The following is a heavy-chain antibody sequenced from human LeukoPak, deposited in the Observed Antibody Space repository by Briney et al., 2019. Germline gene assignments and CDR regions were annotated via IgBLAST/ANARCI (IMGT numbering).Heavy chain of an antibody. CDR3: ARTDIVATIGAFDI. D-gene: IGHD5-12*01. CDR2: INPNSGGT. J-gene: IGHJ3*02. CDR1: GYTFTGYY. Sequence: ASVKVSCKASGYTFTGYYMHWVRQAPGQGLEWMGWINPNSGGTNYAQKFQGRVTMTRDTSISAAYMELSRLRSDDTAVYYCARTDIVATIGAFDIWGQGTMVTVSS. V-gene: IGHV1-2*02.